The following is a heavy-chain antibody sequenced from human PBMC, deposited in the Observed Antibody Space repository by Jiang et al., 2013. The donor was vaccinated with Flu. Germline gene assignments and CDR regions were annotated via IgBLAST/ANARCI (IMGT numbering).Heavy chain of an antibody. Sequence: LVESGGGLVQPGGSLRLSCAASGFTFSSYGMHWVRQAPGKGLEWVAVISYDGSNKYYADSVKGRFTISRDNSKNTLYLQMNSLRAEDTAVYYCAKEGGYCSSTSCYDESAFDYWGQGTLVTVSS. J-gene: IGHJ4*02. V-gene: IGHV3-30*18. CDR1: GFTFSSYG. CDR2: ISYDGSNK. D-gene: IGHD2-2*01. CDR3: AKEGGYCSSTSCYDESAFDY.